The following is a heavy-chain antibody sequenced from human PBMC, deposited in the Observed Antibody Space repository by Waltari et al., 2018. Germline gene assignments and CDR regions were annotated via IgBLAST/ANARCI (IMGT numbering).Heavy chain of an antibody. D-gene: IGHD3-22*01. CDR3: ARPPYYYDSSGYHFDY. CDR1: GYTFTGYY. Sequence: QVQLVQSGAEVKKPGASVKVSCKASGYTFTGYYMHWVRQAPGQGLKWMGWINPNSGGTNYAQTFQGRVTMTSDTSISTAYMELSRLRSDDTAVYYCARPPYYYDSSGYHFDYWGQGTLVTVSS. V-gene: IGHV1-2*02. J-gene: IGHJ4*02. CDR2: INPNSGGT.